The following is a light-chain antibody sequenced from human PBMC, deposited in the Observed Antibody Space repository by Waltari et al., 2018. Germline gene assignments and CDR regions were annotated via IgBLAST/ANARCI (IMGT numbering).Light chain of an antibody. CDR1: SRDVGGYYY. CDR2: DVS. Sequence: QSALTQPAPVSGSPGQSITIPCPGTSRDVGGYYYVPWYQQHPGKAPKLMIYDVSNRPSGVSNRFSGSKSGNTASLTISGLQAEDEADYYCSSYTSSSTLYVFGTGTKVTVL. CDR3: SSYTSSSTLYV. J-gene: IGLJ1*01. V-gene: IGLV2-14*01.